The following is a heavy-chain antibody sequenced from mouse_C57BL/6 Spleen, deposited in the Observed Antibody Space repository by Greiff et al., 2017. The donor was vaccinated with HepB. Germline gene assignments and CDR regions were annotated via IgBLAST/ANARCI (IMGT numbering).Heavy chain of an antibody. CDR2: IDPSDSYT. J-gene: IGHJ1*03. V-gene: IGHV1-50*01. Sequence: VQLQQSGAELVKPGASVKLSCKASGYTFTSYWMQWVKQRPGQGLEWIGEIDPSDSYTNYNQKFKGKATLTVDTSSSTAYMQLSSLTSEDSAVYYCARMVTTDWYFDVWGTGTTVTVSS. CDR3: ARMVTTDWYFDV. CDR1: GYTFTSYW. D-gene: IGHD2-2*01.